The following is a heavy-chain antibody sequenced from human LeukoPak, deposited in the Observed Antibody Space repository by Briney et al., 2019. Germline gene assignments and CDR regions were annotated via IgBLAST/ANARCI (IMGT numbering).Heavy chain of an antibody. D-gene: IGHD1-26*01. J-gene: IGHJ5*02. CDR1: GFPFSSYA. V-gene: IGHV3-74*01. CDR2: IHGDGDNI. CDR3: ARAQVGAPTDL. Sequence: GGSLRLSCAASGFPFSSYAMYWVRQAPGKGLVWVARIHGDGDNISYADSVSGRFTISRDNAKDTLYLHMNSLRPEDTAVYYCARAQVGAPTDLWGQGTLVTVSS.